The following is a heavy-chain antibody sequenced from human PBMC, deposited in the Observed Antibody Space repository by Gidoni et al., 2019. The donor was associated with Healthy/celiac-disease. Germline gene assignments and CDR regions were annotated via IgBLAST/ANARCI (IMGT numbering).Heavy chain of an antibody. CDR3: ARALIAARHLAVYGMDV. Sequence: QVQLQESGPGLVKPSETLSLTCTVSGGPISSYYWSGIRQPPGKGLEWIGYTYYSGSTNYNPSLKSRVTISVDTSKNQFSLKLSSVTAADTAVYYCARALIAARHLAVYGMDVWGQGTTVTVSS. CDR2: TYYSGST. J-gene: IGHJ6*02. CDR1: GGPISSYY. V-gene: IGHV4-59*01. D-gene: IGHD6-6*01.